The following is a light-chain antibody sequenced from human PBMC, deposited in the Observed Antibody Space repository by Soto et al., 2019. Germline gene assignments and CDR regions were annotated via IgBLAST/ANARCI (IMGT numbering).Light chain of an antibody. V-gene: IGLV1-40*01. Sequence: QSVLTQPPSVSGASGQRVTISCTGSSSNIGAGYDVHWYQQLPGTAPKLLIQGNSNRPSGVPDRFSGSKSGTSASLAITGLQAEDEADYYCQSYDSSLSGWVFGGGTKLTVL. CDR3: QSYDSSLSGWV. CDR2: GNS. J-gene: IGLJ3*02. CDR1: SSNIGAGYD.